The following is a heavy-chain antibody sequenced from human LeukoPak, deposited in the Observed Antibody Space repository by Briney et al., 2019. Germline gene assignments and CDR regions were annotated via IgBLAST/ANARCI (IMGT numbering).Heavy chain of an antibody. CDR1: GFTFSSYA. CDR3: ARDHGIRYPESWFDP. CDR2: ISYDGSNK. Sequence: GGSLRLSCAASGFTFSSYAMHWVRQAPGKGLEWVAVISYDGSNKYYADSVKGRFTISRDNSKNTLYPQMNSLRAEDTAVYYCARDHGIRYPESWFDPWGQGTLVTVSS. V-gene: IGHV3-30*04. D-gene: IGHD3-9*01. J-gene: IGHJ5*02.